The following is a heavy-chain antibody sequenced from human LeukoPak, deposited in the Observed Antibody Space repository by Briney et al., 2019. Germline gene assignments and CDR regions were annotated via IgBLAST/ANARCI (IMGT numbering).Heavy chain of an antibody. CDR2: ISYSSSYT. CDR1: RFMFSTYS. D-gene: IGHD3-16*01. V-gene: IGHV3-21*06. CDR3: VRDREEKARIGGMDV. Sequence: GGSLRLSCAASRFMFSTYSMNWVRQAPGKGLEGVSYISYSSSYTYYADSVKGRFTISRDNAKNSLYLQMNSLRAEDTATYYCVRDREEKARIGGMDVWGQGTTVIVSS. J-gene: IGHJ6*02.